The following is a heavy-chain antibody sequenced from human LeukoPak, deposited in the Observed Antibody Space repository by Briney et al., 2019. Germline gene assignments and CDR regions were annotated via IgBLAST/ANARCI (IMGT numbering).Heavy chain of an antibody. J-gene: IGHJ4*02. V-gene: IGHV3-48*04. CDR3: ARVSLGGPRRHFDH. CDR1: GFTFSSYS. Sequence: GGSLRLSCAASGFTFSSYSMNWVRQAPGKGLEWVSYISSSSSTIYYAGSVKGRFTISRDNAKNSLYLQMNSLRAEDTAVYYCARVSLGGPRRHFDHWGQGTLVTVSS. CDR2: ISSSSSTI. D-gene: IGHD3-16*01.